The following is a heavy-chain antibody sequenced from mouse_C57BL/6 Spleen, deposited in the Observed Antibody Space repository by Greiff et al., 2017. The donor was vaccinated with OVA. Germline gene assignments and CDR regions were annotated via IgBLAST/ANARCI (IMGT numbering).Heavy chain of an antibody. D-gene: IGHD2-1*01. J-gene: IGHJ2*01. CDR2: ISYDGSN. V-gene: IGHV3-6*01. CDR3: AREEGYGNFDY. Sequence: EVKLQESGPGLVKPSQSLSLTCSVTGYSITSGYYWNWIRQFPGNKLEWMGYISYDGSNNYNPSLKNRISITRDTSKNQFFLKLNSVTTEDTATYYCAREEGYGNFDYGGQGTTLTVSS. CDR1: GYSITSGYY.